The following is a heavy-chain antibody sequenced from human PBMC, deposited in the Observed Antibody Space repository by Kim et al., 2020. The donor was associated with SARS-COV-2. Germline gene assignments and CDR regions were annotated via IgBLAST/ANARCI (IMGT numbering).Heavy chain of an antibody. CDR1: GFTFSSYS. V-gene: IGHV3-21*01. Sequence: GGSLRLSCAASGFTFSSYSMNWVRQAPGKGLEWVSSISSSSYIYYADSVKGRFTISRDNAKNSLYLQMNSLRAEDTAVYYCARDKVVVAATFDYWGQGTLVTVSS. D-gene: IGHD2-15*01. CDR3: ARDKVVVAATFDY. CDR2: ISSSSYI. J-gene: IGHJ4*02.